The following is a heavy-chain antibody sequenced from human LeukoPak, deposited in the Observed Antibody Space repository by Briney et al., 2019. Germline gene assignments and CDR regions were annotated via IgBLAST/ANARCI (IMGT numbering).Heavy chain of an antibody. CDR2: ISSSSSYI. D-gene: IGHD3-22*01. CDR3: ARSGDSSGYYYFGY. CDR1: GFTFSSYS. V-gene: IGHV3-21*01. Sequence: GGSLGLSCAASGFTFSSYSMNWVRRAPGKGLEWVSSISSSSSYIYYADSVKGRFTISRDNAKNSLYLQMNSLRAEDTAVYYCARSGDSSGYYYFGYWGQGTLVTVSS. J-gene: IGHJ4*02.